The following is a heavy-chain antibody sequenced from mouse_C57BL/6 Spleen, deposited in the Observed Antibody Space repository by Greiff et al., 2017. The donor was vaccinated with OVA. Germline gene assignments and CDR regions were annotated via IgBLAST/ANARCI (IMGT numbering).Heavy chain of an antibody. V-gene: IGHV1-82*01. CDR1: GYAFSSSW. D-gene: IGHD2-1*01. Sequence: QVQLQQSGPELVKPGASVKISCEASGYAFSSSWMNWVKQRPGKGLEWIGRIYPGDGDTNYNGTFTGKATLTADKSSSTAYMQRSSLTSEDSAVYFCARRDGNYGYYAMDYWGQGTSVTVSS. J-gene: IGHJ4*01. CDR3: ARRDGNYGYYAMDY. CDR2: IYPGDGDT.